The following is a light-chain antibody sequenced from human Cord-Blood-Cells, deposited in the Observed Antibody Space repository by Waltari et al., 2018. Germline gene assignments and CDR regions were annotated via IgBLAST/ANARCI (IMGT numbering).Light chain of an antibody. CDR2: DVS. Sequence: QSALTQPRSVSGSPGQSVTISCTGTSSDVGGYNYVSWYQQHPGKAPKLIIYDVSKLPSRVPDRFSGSKSANTTSLAISGLQAEDEADYYCCSYAGSYTLVFGGGTKVTVL. CDR1: SSDVGGYNY. V-gene: IGLV2-11*01. CDR3: CSYAGSYTLV. J-gene: IGLJ2*01.